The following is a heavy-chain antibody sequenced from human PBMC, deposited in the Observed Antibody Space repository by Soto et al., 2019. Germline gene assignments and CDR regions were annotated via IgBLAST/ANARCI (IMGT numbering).Heavy chain of an antibody. D-gene: IGHD6-25*01. Sequence: QVQLQESGPGLVKPSETLSLTCTVSSDSIAGENWWSWVRQPPGMGLAWIGEIFHTGGTNYNPSLKSRVTMEVDKPRNQFSLQLISATAADTAVYYCARVFSSGSGWMYYFDFWGQGTLVSVSS. CDR3: ARVFSSGSGWMYYFDF. J-gene: IGHJ4*02. CDR1: SDSIAGENW. CDR2: IFHTGGT. V-gene: IGHV4-4*02.